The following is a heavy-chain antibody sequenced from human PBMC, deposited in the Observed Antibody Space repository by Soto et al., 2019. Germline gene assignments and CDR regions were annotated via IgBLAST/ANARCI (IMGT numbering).Heavy chain of an antibody. CDR2: ISGSGGST. CDR1: GFTFSSYA. Sequence: PGGSLRLSCAASGFTFSSYAMSWVRQAPGKGLEWVSAISGSGGSTYYADSVKGRFTISRDNSKNTLYLQMNSLRAEGTAVYYCAKGGSGSSMTYYYGMDVWGQGTTVTVSS. D-gene: IGHD3-10*01. V-gene: IGHV3-23*01. CDR3: AKGGSGSSMTYYYGMDV. J-gene: IGHJ6*02.